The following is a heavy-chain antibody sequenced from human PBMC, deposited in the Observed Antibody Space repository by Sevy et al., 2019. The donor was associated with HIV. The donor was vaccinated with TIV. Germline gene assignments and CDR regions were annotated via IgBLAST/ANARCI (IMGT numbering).Heavy chain of an antibody. CDR2: FDPQYGET. J-gene: IGHJ5*01. CDR1: GYTLTKLS. D-gene: IGHD2-15*01. V-gene: IGHV1-24*01. CDR3: AIVGLRYCSGACSYQWDWFDP. Sequence: VSVKVSCKVSGYTLTKLSIHWVRQAPGKGLESMGDFDPQYGETIYAQRFQGRVTMTADTSTDPVYLELGSLTSEDTAVYYCAIVGLRYCSGACSYQWDWFDPWGQGTLVTVSS.